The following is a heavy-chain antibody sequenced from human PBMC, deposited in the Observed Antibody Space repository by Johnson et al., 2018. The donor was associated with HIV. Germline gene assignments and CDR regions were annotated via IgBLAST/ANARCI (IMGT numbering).Heavy chain of an antibody. V-gene: IGHV3-30*14. D-gene: IGHD3-16*01. CDR3: ARAYSYGAFDI. Sequence: VQLVESGGGLVQPGGSLRLSCAASGFTFSSYWMHWVRQAPGKGLEWVAVISYDGSNKYYADSVKGRFTISRDNSKNTLYLQMNSLRAEDTAIYYCARAYSYGAFDIWGQGTMVTVSS. CDR1: GFTFSSYW. J-gene: IGHJ3*02. CDR2: ISYDGSNK.